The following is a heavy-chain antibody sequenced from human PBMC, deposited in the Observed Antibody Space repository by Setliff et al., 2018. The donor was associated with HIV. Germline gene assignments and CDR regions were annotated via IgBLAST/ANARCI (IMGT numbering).Heavy chain of an antibody. Sequence: GASVKVSCKASGYTFNNYYMHWVRQAPGQGLEWMGWISIYNGNTNYAQKLQGRVTITTDTSTSTAYMELRSLRSDDTAVYYCARTPWGSWDLYFDYWGQGTLVTVSS. CDR3: ARTPWGSWDLYFDY. J-gene: IGHJ4*02. D-gene: IGHD6-13*01. CDR2: ISIYNGNT. CDR1: GYTFNNYY. V-gene: IGHV1-18*04.